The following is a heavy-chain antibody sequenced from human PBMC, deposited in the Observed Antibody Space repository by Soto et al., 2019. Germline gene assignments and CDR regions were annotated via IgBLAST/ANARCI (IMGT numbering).Heavy chain of an antibody. D-gene: IGHD2-15*01. Sequence: LRLSCAASGFNFSSYAMHWVRQAPGRGLERVAVIYYDGSNKYYVDSVKGRFTISRDHSKNTLYLQMNSLRAEDTAVYFCARPYCSGGICYYYFDYCGQGTLVTVSS. CDR3: ARPYCSGGICYYYFDY. V-gene: IGHV3-33*01. J-gene: IGHJ4*02. CDR2: IYYDGSNK. CDR1: GFNFSSYA.